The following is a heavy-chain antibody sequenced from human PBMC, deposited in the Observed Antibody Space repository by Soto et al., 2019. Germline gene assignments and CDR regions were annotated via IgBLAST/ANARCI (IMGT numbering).Heavy chain of an antibody. CDR3: ARDTSRGEYNY. V-gene: IGHV1-18*01. J-gene: IGHJ4*02. D-gene: IGHD3-10*01. Sequence: QVQLVQSGAEVKKPGASVKVSCKASGYTFTSYGISWVRQAPGQGLEWMGWINVYNGNTNYAQMLQGRVTMTTDTSTSTAYLDLRSLRSDDTAVYFWARDTSRGEYNYWGQGTLVTVSS. CDR1: GYTFTSYG. CDR2: INVYNGNT.